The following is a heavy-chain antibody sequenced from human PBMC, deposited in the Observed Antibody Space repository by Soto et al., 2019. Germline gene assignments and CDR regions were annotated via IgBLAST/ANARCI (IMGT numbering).Heavy chain of an antibody. D-gene: IGHD6-13*01. J-gene: IGHJ6*02. CDR2: IIPIFGTA. V-gene: IGHV1-69*13. CDR1: GGTFSSYA. CDR3: ARRRIAAATYYGMDV. Sequence: SVKVSCKASGGTFSSYAISWVRQAPGQGLEWMGGIIPIFGTANYAQKFQGRVTITADESTSTAYMELGSLRSEDTAVYYCARRRIAAATYYGMDVWGQGTTVTVSS.